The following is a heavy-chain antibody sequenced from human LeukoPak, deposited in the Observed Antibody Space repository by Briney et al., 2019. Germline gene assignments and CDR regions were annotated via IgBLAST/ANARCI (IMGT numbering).Heavy chain of an antibody. CDR2: IRYGGSNK. CDR3: AKDYYDSSGYYPYYYYMDV. Sequence: PGGSLRLSCAASGFTFSYYGMHWVRQAPGKGLEWVAFIRYGGSNKYYADSVKGRFTISRDNSKNTLYLQMNSLRAEDTAVYYCAKDYYDSSGYYPYYYYMDVWGKGTTVTISS. J-gene: IGHJ6*03. V-gene: IGHV3-30*02. D-gene: IGHD3-22*01. CDR1: GFTFSYYG.